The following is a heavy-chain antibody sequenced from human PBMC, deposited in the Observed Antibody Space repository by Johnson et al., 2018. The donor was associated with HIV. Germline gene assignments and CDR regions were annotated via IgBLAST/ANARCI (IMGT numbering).Heavy chain of an antibody. CDR1: GFTVSNNY. V-gene: IGHV3-33*08. CDR3: ARASHYADAFDI. J-gene: IGHJ3*02. CDR2: MWYDGSDK. D-gene: IGHD2-2*01. Sequence: VQLVESGGGLVQPGGSLRLSCAASGFTVSNNYMSWVRQAPGKGLEWVAVMWYDGSDKYYADSVKGRFSISRDNGKNSLYLQMNSLRVDDTALYYCARASHYADAFDIWGQGTMVTVSS.